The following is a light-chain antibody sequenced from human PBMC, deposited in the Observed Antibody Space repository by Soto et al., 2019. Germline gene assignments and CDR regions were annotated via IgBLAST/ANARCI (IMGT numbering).Light chain of an antibody. CDR1: SSDVGGYNY. CDR3: SPKTTSPIYV. V-gene: IGLV2-14*03. J-gene: IGLJ1*01. CDR2: DVS. Sequence: QSVLTQPASVSGSPGQSITISCTGTSSDVGGYNYVSWYQHHPGKAPKLMIFDVSNRPSGVSNRFSGSKSGNTASLPISGLQLEVESDNYRSPKTTSPIYV.